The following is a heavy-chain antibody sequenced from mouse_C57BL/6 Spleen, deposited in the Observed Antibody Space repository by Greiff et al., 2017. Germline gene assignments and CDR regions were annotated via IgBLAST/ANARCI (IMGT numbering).Heavy chain of an antibody. CDR2: ISNGGGST. J-gene: IGHJ3*01. CDR1: GFTFSDYY. CDR3: APSFSY. V-gene: IGHV5-12*01. Sequence: EVKLMESGGGLVQPGGSLKLSCAASGFTFSDYYMYWVRQTPEKRLEWVAYISNGGGSTYYPDTVKGRFTISRDNAKNTLYLQMSRLKSEDTAMYYCAPSFSYWGQGTLVTVSA.